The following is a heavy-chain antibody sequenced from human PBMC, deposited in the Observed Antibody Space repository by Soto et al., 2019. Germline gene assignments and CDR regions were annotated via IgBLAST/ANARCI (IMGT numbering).Heavy chain of an antibody. Sequence: QVQLVQSGAEVKQPGSSVKVSCKASGGTFSSYAISWVRQAPGQGLEWMGGIIPIFGTANYAQKFQGRVTITADESTSTAYMELSSLRSEDTAVYYCARVYPRSGCGGDCYSSFDYWGQGTLVTVSS. J-gene: IGHJ4*02. CDR3: ARVYPRSGCGGDCYSSFDY. CDR2: IIPIFGTA. D-gene: IGHD2-21*02. V-gene: IGHV1-69*01. CDR1: GGTFSSYA.